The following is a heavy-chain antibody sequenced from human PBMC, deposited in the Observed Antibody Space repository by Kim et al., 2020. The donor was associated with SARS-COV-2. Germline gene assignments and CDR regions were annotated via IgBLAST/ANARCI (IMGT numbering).Heavy chain of an antibody. D-gene: IGHD3-9*01. CDR1: GYTFTSYY. CDR3: ARRSRDDYDILTGYHYFDY. J-gene: IGHJ4*02. CDR2: INPSGGST. V-gene: IGHV1-46*01. Sequence: ASVKVSCKASGYTFTSYYMHWVRQAPGQGLEWMGIINPSGGSTSYAQKFQGRVTMTRDTSTSTVYMELSSLRSEDTAVYYCARRSRDDYDILTGYHYFDYWGQGTLVTVSS.